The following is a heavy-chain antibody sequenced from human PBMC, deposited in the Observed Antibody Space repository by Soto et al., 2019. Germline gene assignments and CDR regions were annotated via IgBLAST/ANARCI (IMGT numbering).Heavy chain of an antibody. CDR1: GGSVNSDNYY. V-gene: IGHV4-61*01. CDR3: ARIVAYGDYAQTFDY. J-gene: IGHJ4*02. D-gene: IGHD4-17*01. CDR2: LYYSGST. Sequence: SETLSLTCTVSGGSVNSDNYYWSWIRQPPGKRLEWIGSLYYSGSTNYNPSLKSRVTISVDTSKNQFPLKLSSVTAADTAVYYCARIVAYGDYAQTFDYWGQGTLVTVSS.